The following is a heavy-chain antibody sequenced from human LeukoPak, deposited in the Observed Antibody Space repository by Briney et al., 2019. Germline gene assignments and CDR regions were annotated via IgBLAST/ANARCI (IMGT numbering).Heavy chain of an antibody. J-gene: IGHJ4*02. Sequence: PSETLSLTCSVSGGSISSYYWSWIRQPPGKGLEWIGYIFYSGSTTYNPSVKSRVTISLDTSKNQFSLKLSSVTAADTAVYYCATQARIVGATGYFDYWGQGTLVTVSS. D-gene: IGHD1-26*01. CDR1: GGSISSYY. V-gene: IGHV4-59*08. CDR2: IFYSGST. CDR3: ATQARIVGATGYFDY.